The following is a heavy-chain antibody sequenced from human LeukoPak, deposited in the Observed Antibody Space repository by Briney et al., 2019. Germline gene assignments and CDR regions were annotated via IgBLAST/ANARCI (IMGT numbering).Heavy chain of an antibody. Sequence: PGGSLRLSCAASGFTFSSYSMNWVRQAPGKGLEWVSSINSDSSIMYYAESVKGRFTISRDNARNSLYLQMNSLRAEDTAVYYCIRDLFDDYSLDYRGQGALVTVSS. V-gene: IGHV3-21*01. D-gene: IGHD3-16*01. CDR1: GFTFSSYS. CDR3: IRDLFDDYSLDY. CDR2: INSDSSIM. J-gene: IGHJ4*02.